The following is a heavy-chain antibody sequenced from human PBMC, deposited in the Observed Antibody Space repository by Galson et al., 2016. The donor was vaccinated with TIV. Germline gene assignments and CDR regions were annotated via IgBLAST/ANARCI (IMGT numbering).Heavy chain of an antibody. V-gene: IGHV1-69*04. CDR1: GGTFNSYD. Sequence: SVKVSCKASGGTFNSYDISWLRQIPGEGFEWMGRINPAVSLTKYAQRFQGRFTITAAYMELSSLRSEDTAVYYCSSASHLVPTVHHYWGQGTLVTVSS. D-gene: IGHD5-12*01. J-gene: IGHJ4*02. CDR2: INPAVSLT. CDR3: SSASHLVPTVHHY.